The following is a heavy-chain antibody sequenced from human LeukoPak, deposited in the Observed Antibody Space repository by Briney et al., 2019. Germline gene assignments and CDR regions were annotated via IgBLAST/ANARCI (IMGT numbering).Heavy chain of an antibody. V-gene: IGHV3-30*02. CDR2: LRFDGSNK. D-gene: IGHD2-2*01. J-gene: IGHJ6*03. CDR1: GFTFSGYG. CDR3: AKCERVPAAYYYYYYMDV. Sequence: PGGSLRLSCAASGFTFSGYGMHWVRQAPGQGLEWGAYLRFDGSNKYYADSVKGRFTISRDNSKNTLYLQMNSLRAEDTAVYYCAKCERVPAAYYYYYYMDVWGKGTTVTVSS.